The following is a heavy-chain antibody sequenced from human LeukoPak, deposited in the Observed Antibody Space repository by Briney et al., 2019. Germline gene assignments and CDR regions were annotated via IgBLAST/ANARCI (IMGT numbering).Heavy chain of an antibody. CDR3: TSGCSGGSCYVWFDP. D-gene: IGHD2-15*01. Sequence: GGSLRLSCTAPGFTFGDYAMSWVRQAPGKGLEWVGFIRSKAYGGTTEYAASVKGRFTISRDDSKSIAYLQMNSLKTEDTAAYYCTSGCSGGSCYVWFDPWGQGTLVTVSS. CDR2: IRSKAYGGTT. CDR1: GFTFGDYA. V-gene: IGHV3-49*04. J-gene: IGHJ5*02.